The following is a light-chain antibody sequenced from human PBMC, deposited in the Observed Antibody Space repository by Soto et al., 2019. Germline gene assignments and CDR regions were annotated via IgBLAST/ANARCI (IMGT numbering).Light chain of an antibody. V-gene: IGLV2-14*01. CDR2: EVS. CDR1: SSDVGGYNY. CDR3: NSYTGSGIV. Sequence: QSSLTRPASVSGSPGQSITISCTGTSSDVGGYNYVSWYQHHPGKAPKLMIYEVSNRPSGVSYRFSGSNSGNTASLTISGLQAEDEADYYCNSYTGSGIVFGTGTKVTVL. J-gene: IGLJ1*01.